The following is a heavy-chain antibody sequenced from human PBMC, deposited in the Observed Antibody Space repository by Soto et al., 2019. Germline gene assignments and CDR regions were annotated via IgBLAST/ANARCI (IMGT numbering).Heavy chain of an antibody. CDR1: GGSFSGYY. CDR3: ATRNNDYGDYAGY. D-gene: IGHD4-17*01. CDR2: INHSGST. Sequence: SETLSLTCAVYGGSFSGYYWSWIRQPPGKGLEWIGEINHSGSTNYNPSLKSRVTISVDTSKNQFSLKLSSVTAADTAVYYCATRNNDYGDYAGYWGQETLVTVSS. J-gene: IGHJ4*02. V-gene: IGHV4-34*01.